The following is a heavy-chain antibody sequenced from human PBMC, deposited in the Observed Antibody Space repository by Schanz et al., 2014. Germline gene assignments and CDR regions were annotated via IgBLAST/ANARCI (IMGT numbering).Heavy chain of an antibody. Sequence: EVQLVESGGGFVQPGGSLGLSCVVSGFTVSSDHMSWVRQAPGKGLEWVSYIATSSSTRHYADSVKGRVTISRDNAKNSVSLQMRRLRVEDTAVYYCASGVHVSSLQKGLQFWGRGTLVIVSS. CDR3: ASGVHVSSLQKGLQF. D-gene: IGHD3-10*01. J-gene: IGHJ1*01. CDR2: IATSSSTR. CDR1: GFTVSSDH. V-gene: IGHV3-48*01.